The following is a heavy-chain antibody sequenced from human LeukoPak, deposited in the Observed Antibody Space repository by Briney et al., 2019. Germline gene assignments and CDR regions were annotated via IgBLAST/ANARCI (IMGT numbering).Heavy chain of an antibody. CDR1: GFTFSSYA. V-gene: IGHV3-23*01. Sequence: SGGSLRLSCAASGFTFSSYAMSWVRQAPGKGLEWVSAISGSGGSTYYADSVKGRFTISRDNSKNTLYLQMNSLRAEDTAVYYCARLRGYSGYDSGSYFDYWGQGTLVTVSS. J-gene: IGHJ4*02. D-gene: IGHD5-12*01. CDR3: ARLRGYSGYDSGSYFDY. CDR2: ISGSGGST.